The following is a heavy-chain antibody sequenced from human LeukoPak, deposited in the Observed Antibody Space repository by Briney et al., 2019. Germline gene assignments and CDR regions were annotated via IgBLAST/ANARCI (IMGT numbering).Heavy chain of an antibody. CDR3: ARGAAGTIPDYYYFGMDV. CDR2: IYPGDSDT. CDR1: GYRFTDYW. V-gene: IGHV5-51*01. J-gene: IGHJ6*02. D-gene: IGHD1-7*01. Sequence: GESLKISCKGSGYRFTDYWIGWVRQMPGKGLEWMGIIYPGDSDTRYSPSFQGQVTISADKSINTAHLQWSSLKASGTAMYYCARGAAGTIPDYYYFGMDVWGQGTTVTVSS.